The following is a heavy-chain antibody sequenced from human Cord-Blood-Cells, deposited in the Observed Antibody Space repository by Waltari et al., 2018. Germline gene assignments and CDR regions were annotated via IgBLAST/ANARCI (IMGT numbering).Heavy chain of an antibody. CDR1: GFPFRSYW. Sequence: EVQLVESGGGLVQPGGSLGLSCAASGFPFRSYWMTWVGQAAGKGLEWVANIKQDGSEKYYVDSVKGRFTISRDNAKNSLYLQMNSLRAEDTAVYYCARDEWELLYFQHWGQGTLVTVSS. V-gene: IGHV3-7*01. J-gene: IGHJ1*01. CDR3: ARDEWELLYFQH. D-gene: IGHD1-26*01. CDR2: IKQDGSEK.